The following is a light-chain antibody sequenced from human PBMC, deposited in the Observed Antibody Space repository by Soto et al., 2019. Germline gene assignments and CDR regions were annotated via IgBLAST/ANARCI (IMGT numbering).Light chain of an antibody. CDR1: QGISSY. J-gene: IGKJ1*01. CDR2: AAS. V-gene: IGKV1-9*01. Sequence: DIQLTQSPPFLSASVGDRVTITCRASQGISSYLAWSQQKPGKAPKVLIYAASTLQSGVPSRFSGSGSGTEFTLTISSLQPEDFATYYCQQLNNYPWTFGQGTKVEIK. CDR3: QQLNNYPWT.